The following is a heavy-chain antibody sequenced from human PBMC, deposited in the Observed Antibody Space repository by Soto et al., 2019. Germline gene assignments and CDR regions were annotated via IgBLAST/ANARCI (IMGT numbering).Heavy chain of an antibody. CDR2: IIPIFGTA. Sequence: QVQLVQSGAEVKKPGSSVKVSCKASGGTFSSYAISWVRQAPGQGLEWMGGIIPIFGTANYAQKFQGRVTITADESTSTAYMELSSLRSEDTAMYYCASVGIAVAGKGYFDYWGQGTLVTVSS. J-gene: IGHJ4*02. CDR3: ASVGIAVAGKGYFDY. V-gene: IGHV1-69*01. CDR1: GGTFSSYA. D-gene: IGHD6-19*01.